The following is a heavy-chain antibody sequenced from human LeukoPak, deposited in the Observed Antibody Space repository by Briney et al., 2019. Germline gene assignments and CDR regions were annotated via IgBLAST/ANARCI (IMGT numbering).Heavy chain of an antibody. CDR1: GFTFSNAW. CDR3: TSAAPDY. V-gene: IGHV3-53*01. CDR2: IYSGGST. J-gene: IGHJ4*02. D-gene: IGHD2-2*01. Sequence: GGSLRLSCAASGFTFSNAWMSWVRQAPGKGLEWVSVIYSGGSTYYADSVKGRFTISRGNSKNTLYLQMNSLRAEDTAVYYCTSAAPDYWGQGTLVTVSS.